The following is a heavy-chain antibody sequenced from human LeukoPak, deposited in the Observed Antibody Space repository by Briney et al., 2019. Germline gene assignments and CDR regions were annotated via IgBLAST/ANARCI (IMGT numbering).Heavy chain of an antibody. V-gene: IGHV3-21*01. Sequence: GGSLRLSCAASGFTFSSYSMNWVRQAPGKGLEWVSSISSSSSYIYYADSVKGRFTISRDNAKNSLYLQMNSLRAEDTAVYYCARGARKGDDYGGFFDYWGQGTLVTVSS. D-gene: IGHD4-23*01. CDR2: ISSSSSYI. CDR1: GFTFSSYS. CDR3: ARGARKGDDYGGFFDY. J-gene: IGHJ4*02.